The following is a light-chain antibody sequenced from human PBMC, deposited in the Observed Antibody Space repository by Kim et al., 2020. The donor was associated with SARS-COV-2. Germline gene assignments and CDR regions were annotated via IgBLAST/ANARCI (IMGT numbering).Light chain of an antibody. Sequence: GQSITISCTGTSGDIGGYNFVSWYQQHPDTAPKLMIYGVSKRPSGVSNRFSGSKSGNTASLTISGLQAEDEADYYCTSYTSTITWVFGGGTQLTVL. CDR1: SGDIGGYNF. V-gene: IGLV2-14*03. CDR3: TSYTSTITWV. J-gene: IGLJ3*02. CDR2: GVS.